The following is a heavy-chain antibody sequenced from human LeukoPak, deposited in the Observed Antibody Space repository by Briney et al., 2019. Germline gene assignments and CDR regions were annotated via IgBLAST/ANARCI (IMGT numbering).Heavy chain of an antibody. Sequence: SETLSLTCTVSSGSLSTYYWSWIRQPPGKGLEWIGYIYYSGSTNYNSSLKSRVTISVDTSKNQFSLKLSSVTAADTAVYYCARRSGNDAFDIWGQGTMVTVSS. CDR3: ARRSGNDAFDI. J-gene: IGHJ3*02. CDR2: IYYSGST. D-gene: IGHD3-10*01. CDR1: SGSLSTYY. V-gene: IGHV4-59*08.